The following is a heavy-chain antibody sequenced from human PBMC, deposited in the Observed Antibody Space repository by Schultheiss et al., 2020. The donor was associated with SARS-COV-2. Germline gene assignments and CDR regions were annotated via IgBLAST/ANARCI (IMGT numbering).Heavy chain of an antibody. V-gene: IGHV4-59*01. CDR3: ARSGRTYYYDSSGYWAY. D-gene: IGHD3-22*01. CDR2: IYYSGST. J-gene: IGHJ4*02. CDR1: GGSISSYY. Sequence: SQTLSLTCPVSGGSISSYYWSWIRQPPGKGLEWIGYIYYSGSTNYNPSLKSRVTISVDTSKNQFSLKLSSVTAADTAVYYCARSGRTYYYDSSGYWAYWGQGTLVTVSS.